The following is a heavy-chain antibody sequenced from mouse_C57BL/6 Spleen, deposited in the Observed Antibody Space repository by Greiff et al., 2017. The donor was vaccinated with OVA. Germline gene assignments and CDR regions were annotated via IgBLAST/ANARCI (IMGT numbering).Heavy chain of an antibody. CDR3: AIYSNYRTAY. Sequence: QVQLQQPGAELVKPGASVKLSCKASGYTFTSYWMHWVKQRPGQGLEWIGMIHPNSGSTNYNEKFKSKATLTVDKSSSTAYMQLSSLTSEDSAVYYCAIYSNYRTAYWGQGTLVTVSA. V-gene: IGHV1-64*01. J-gene: IGHJ3*01. CDR2: IHPNSGST. D-gene: IGHD2-5*01. CDR1: GYTFTSYW.